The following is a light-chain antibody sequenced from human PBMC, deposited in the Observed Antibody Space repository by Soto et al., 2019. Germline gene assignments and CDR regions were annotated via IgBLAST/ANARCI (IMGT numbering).Light chain of an antibody. CDR3: PNYKSTSEA. Sequence: DIQMTQSPSSLSASVGDRVTITCRASQRISSYLNWYQQKPGKAPRLLIYAASRLQSGVPSRFSGSGSGTDFTLTISSLQTVDVATYQCPNYKSTSEAVDQGTK. J-gene: IGKJ1*01. CDR1: QRISSY. CDR2: AAS. V-gene: IGKV1-39*01.